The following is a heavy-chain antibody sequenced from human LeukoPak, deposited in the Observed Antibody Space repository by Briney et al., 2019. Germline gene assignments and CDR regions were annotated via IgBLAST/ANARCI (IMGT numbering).Heavy chain of an antibody. CDR3: ARDRYCSSTSCYESWFDP. CDR2: IYYSGST. Sequence: SGTLSLTCTVSGGSISSGGYYWSWIRQHPGKGLEWIGYIYYSGSTYYNPSLKSRVTISVDTSKNQFSLKLSSVTAADTAVYYCARDRYCSSTSCYESWFDPWGQGTLVTVSS. D-gene: IGHD2-2*01. J-gene: IGHJ5*02. CDR1: GGSISSGGYY. V-gene: IGHV4-31*03.